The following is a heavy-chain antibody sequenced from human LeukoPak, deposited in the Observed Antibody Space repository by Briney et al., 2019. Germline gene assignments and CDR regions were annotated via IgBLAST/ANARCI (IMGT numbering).Heavy chain of an antibody. CDR2: IYTSGST. J-gene: IGHJ1*01. CDR1: GGSISSGSYY. Sequence: SETLSFTCTVSGGSISSGSYYWSWIRQPAGKGLEWIGRIYTSGSTNYNPSLESRVTISVDTSKNQFSLKLSSVTAADTAVYYCARGSRAAAGLRHWGQGTLVTVSS. D-gene: IGHD6-13*01. V-gene: IGHV4-61*02. CDR3: ARGSRAAAGLRH.